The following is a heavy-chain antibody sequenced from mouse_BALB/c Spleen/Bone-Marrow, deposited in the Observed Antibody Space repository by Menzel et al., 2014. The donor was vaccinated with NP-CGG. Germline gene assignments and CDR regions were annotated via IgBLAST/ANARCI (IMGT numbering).Heavy chain of an antibody. CDR3: ARHAYYDQTEVSFVY. CDR2: ISGGGSCT. V-gene: IGHV5-9-2*01. J-gene: IGHJ3*01. CDR1: GFTFSNYG. D-gene: IGHD2-4*01. Sequence: DVKLVESGGGLVKSGGSLKLSCAASGFTFSNYGMSWVRQTPEKRLEWVATISGGGSCTSYSDSVKGRFTISRDNAKNNLYLQLGSLRSEDTALYYCARHAYYDQTEVSFVYWGQGTLVTVSA.